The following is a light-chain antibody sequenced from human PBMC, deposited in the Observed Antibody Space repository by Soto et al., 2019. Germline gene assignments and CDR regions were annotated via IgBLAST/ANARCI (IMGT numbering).Light chain of an antibody. CDR2: GAS. CDR1: QSISRY. J-gene: IGKJ1*01. CDR3: QQSYSTLRT. V-gene: IGKV1-39*01. Sequence: DIQMTQSPSSLSASVGDRVTITCRASQSISRYLNWYQHKPGEAPRLLMYGASSLQSGVPSRFSGSGSGKDXXLTIXSLQPEDFAIYYCQQSYSTLRTFGQGTKVEIK.